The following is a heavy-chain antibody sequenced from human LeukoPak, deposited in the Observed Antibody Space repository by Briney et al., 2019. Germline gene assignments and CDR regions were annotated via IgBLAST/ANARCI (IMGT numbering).Heavy chain of an antibody. CDR3: ARTYYYDSSGYYFH. CDR1: GFTFSSYW. V-gene: IGHV3-74*01. CDR2: INSDGSST. D-gene: IGHD3-22*01. J-gene: IGHJ4*02. Sequence: GGSLRLSCAASGFTFSSYWMHWVRQAPGKGLVWVSRINSDGSSTSYADSVKGRFTISRDNAKSTLYLQMNSLRAEDTAVYYCARTYYYDSSGYYFHWGQRTLVTASS.